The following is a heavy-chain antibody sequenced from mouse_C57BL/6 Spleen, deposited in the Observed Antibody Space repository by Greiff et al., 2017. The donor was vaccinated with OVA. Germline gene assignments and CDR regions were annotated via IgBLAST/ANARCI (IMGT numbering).Heavy chain of an antibody. D-gene: IGHD1-1*02. Sequence: VKLQQPGAELVRPGSSVKLSCKASGYTFTSYWMHWVKQRPIQGLEWIGNIDPSDSETHYNQKFKDKATLTVDKSSSTAYMQLSSLTSEDSAVYYCASYGYYAMDYWGQGTSVTVSS. CDR2: IDPSDSET. J-gene: IGHJ4*01. CDR1: GYTFTSYW. V-gene: IGHV1-52*01. CDR3: ASYGYYAMDY.